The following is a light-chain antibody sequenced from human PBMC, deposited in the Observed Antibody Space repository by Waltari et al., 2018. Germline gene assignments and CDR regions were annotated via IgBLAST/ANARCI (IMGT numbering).Light chain of an antibody. J-gene: IGLJ1*01. Sequence: QSALTQPRSVSGSPGQSVTISCTGTSPDVGDYNSVSWYQHHPGKTPNVMIFDVTKRPSGVPDRFSGSKSGNTASLTISGLQAEDEADYFCCSYAGSSLFVFGTGTKVTVL. CDR1: SPDVGDYNS. CDR3: CSYAGSSLFV. CDR2: DVT. V-gene: IGLV2-11*01.